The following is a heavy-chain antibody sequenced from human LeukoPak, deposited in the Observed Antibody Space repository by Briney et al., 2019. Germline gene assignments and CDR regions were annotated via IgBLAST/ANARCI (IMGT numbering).Heavy chain of an antibody. Sequence: GGSLRLSCAASGFTFSSYAMSWVRQAPGKGLEWVSAISGSGGSTYYADSVKGRFTISRDNSKNTLYLQMNSLRAEDTAVYYWAKGPLAGGGWGGGYFDYWGQGTLVTVSS. D-gene: IGHD6-19*01. CDR3: AKGPLAGGGWGGGYFDY. CDR2: ISGSGGST. J-gene: IGHJ4*02. V-gene: IGHV3-23*01. CDR1: GFTFSSYA.